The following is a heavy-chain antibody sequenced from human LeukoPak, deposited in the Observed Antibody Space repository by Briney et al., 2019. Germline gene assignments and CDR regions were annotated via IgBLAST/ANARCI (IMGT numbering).Heavy chain of an antibody. V-gene: IGHV1-18*01. CDR3: GRDIGDLDY. CDR1: GYTFPSYG. D-gene: IGHD3-10*01. Sequence: SVKVPRKPSGYTFPSYGIRRLRQAPGHGLEGMGWISAYNGNTNYAQKLQGRVTMTTDTSTSTAYMELRSLSSDDTAVYFCGRDIGDLDYWGQGTLVTVSS. J-gene: IGHJ4*02. CDR2: ISAYNGNT.